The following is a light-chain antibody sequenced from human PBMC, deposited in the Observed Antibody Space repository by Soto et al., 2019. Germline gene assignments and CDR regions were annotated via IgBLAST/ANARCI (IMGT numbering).Light chain of an antibody. V-gene: IGKV3-20*01. CDR2: GAS. CDR3: QQYNSWPLT. J-gene: IGKJ4*01. CDR1: QSVSSNN. Sequence: EIVLTQSPGTLSLSPGERATLSCRASQSVSSNNLAWYQQRPGQAPRVVIYGASTRATGIPERFSGSGSGTDFTLTISRLEPEDFAVYYCQQYNSWPLTFGGGTKVEIK.